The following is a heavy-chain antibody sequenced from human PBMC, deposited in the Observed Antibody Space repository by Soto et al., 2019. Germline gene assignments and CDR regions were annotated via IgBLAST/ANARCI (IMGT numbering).Heavy chain of an antibody. D-gene: IGHD5-18*01. J-gene: IGHJ4*02. V-gene: IGHV3-49*03. CDR2: IRSKAYGGTT. CDR3: TRDPGEYSYGFKIFDY. Sequence: GGSLRLSCTASGFTFGDYAMSWFRQAPGKGLEWVGFIRSKAYGGTTEYAASVKGRFTISRDDSKSIAYLQMNSLKTEDTAVYYCTRDPGEYSYGFKIFDYWGQGTLVTVSS. CDR1: GFTFGDYA.